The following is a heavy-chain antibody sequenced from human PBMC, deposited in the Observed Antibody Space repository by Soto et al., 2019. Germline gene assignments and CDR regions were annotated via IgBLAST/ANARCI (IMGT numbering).Heavy chain of an antibody. CDR3: ARDGLGTTRRYFDS. V-gene: IGHV1-69*04. CDR2: IIPVPGIV. CDR1: GGTFTSYS. D-gene: IGHD1-1*01. Sequence: QVQLVQSGAEVKKPGSSVKVSCKASGGTFTSYSITWVRQAPGQGLEWMGRIIPVPGIVNYAQKFQGRVTITADKSTTTAYMELSSLRSEDTAVYYCARDGLGTTRRYFDSWGQGTLVTVSS. J-gene: IGHJ4*02.